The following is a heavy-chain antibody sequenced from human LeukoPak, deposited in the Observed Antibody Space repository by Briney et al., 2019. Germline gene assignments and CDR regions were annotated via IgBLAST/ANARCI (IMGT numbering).Heavy chain of an antibody. Sequence: PGGSLRLSCAASGFTFSGYAMTWFRQAPGKGLEWVSAISGRGGSTYYADSVKGRFTISRDNSKNTLYLQMNSLRAEDTAVYYCAKAPPDSYYYYYGMDVWGQGTTVTVSS. CDR2: ISGRGGST. CDR3: AKAPPDSYYYYYGMDV. J-gene: IGHJ6*02. D-gene: IGHD5-18*01. V-gene: IGHV3-23*01. CDR1: GFTFSGYA.